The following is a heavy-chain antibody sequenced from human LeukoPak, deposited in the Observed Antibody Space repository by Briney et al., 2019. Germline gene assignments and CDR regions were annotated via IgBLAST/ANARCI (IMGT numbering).Heavy chain of an antibody. V-gene: IGHV1-69*06. CDR3: ASNFQSYHFDY. CDR2: IIPIFGTA. Sequence: GGSVKVSCKASGGTFSSYAISWVRQAPGQGLEWMGGIIPIFGTANYAQKFQGRVTITADKSTSTAYMELSSLRSEDTAVYYCASNFQSYHFDYWGQGTLVTVSS. J-gene: IGHJ4*02. CDR1: GGTFSSYA. D-gene: IGHD3-10*01.